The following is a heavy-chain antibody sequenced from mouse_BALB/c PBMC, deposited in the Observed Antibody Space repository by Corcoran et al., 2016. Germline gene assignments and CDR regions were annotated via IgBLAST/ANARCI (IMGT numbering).Heavy chain of an antibody. CDR1: GFDFSRYW. Sequence: EVKLLESGGGLVQPGGSLKLSCAASGFDFSRYWMSWVRPAPGKGLEWIGEINPDSSTINYTPSIKAKFIISRDNAKNTLYRQMSKVRSEDTALYDCARSRGNYAMDYGGQGTSVTVSS. CDR3: ARSRGNYAMDY. CDR2: INPDSSTI. J-gene: IGHJ4*01. V-gene: IGHV4-1*02.